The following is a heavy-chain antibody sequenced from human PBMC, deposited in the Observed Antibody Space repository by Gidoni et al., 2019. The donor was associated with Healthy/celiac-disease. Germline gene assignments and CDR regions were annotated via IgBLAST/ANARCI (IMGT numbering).Heavy chain of an antibody. V-gene: IGHV3-33*01. CDR3: ARGDSSGYYFIDY. CDR1: GFPFSSYG. Sequence: QVQLVESGGGVVQPGRSLRLSCAASGFPFSSYGMHWVRQAPGKGLEWVAVIWYDGSNKYYADSVKGRFTISRDNSKNTLYLQMNSLRAEDTAVYYCARGDSSGYYFIDYWGQGTLVTVSS. D-gene: IGHD3-22*01. J-gene: IGHJ4*02. CDR2: IWYDGSNK.